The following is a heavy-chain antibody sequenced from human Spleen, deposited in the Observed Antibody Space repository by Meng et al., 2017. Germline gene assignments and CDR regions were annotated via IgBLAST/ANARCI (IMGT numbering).Heavy chain of an antibody. J-gene: IGHJ2*01. V-gene: IGHV3-38-3*01. CDR3: ASASAQYWYFDL. CDR1: GFTVSSNE. Sequence: GGSLRLSCAASGFTVSSNEMSWVRQAPGKGLEWVSSISGDSTHYADSVKGRFTISRDNSKNTLYLQMNSLRAEDTAVYYRASASAQYWYFDLWGRGTLVTVSS. CDR2: ISGDST. D-gene: IGHD3-10*01.